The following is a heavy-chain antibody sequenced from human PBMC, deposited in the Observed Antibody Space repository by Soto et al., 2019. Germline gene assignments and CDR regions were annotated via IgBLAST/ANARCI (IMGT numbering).Heavy chain of an antibody. J-gene: IGHJ4*02. CDR2: IYYSGGT. V-gene: IGHV4-30-2*01. D-gene: IGHD3-22*01. Sequence: TLSLTCAVSGGSISSGGFSWTWIRRPPGKGLEFIGYIYYSGGTYYNPSLKSRVTISVDRSNNQFSLRLSSVTAADTAVYYCARATFFRKGYYDDTDYHFFDYWGQGTMVTVS. CDR3: ARATFFRKGYYDDTDYHFFDY. CDR1: GGSISSGGFS.